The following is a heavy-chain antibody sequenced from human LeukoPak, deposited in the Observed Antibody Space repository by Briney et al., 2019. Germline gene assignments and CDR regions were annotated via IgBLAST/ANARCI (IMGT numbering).Heavy chain of an antibody. V-gene: IGHV3-30*18. Sequence: GGSLRLSCAASGFTFSSYGMHWVRQAPGKGLEWVVVISYDGSNKYYADSVKGRFTISRDNSKNTLYLQMNSLRAEDTAVYYCAKGDSSGWPFDYWGQGTLVTVPS. D-gene: IGHD6-19*01. J-gene: IGHJ4*02. CDR2: ISYDGSNK. CDR3: AKGDSSGWPFDY. CDR1: GFTFSSYG.